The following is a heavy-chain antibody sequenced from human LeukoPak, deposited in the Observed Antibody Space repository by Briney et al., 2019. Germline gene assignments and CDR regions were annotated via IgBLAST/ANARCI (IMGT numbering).Heavy chain of an antibody. CDR2: IRDSGSST. CDR1: GFTVSSNY. D-gene: IGHD1-26*01. J-gene: IGHJ4*02. CDR3: AKYGPQDSGSSHFDY. V-gene: IGHV3-23*01. Sequence: GGSLRLSCAASGFTVSSNYMSWVRQAPGKGLEWVSAIRDSGSSTHYADSVKGRFTTSRDNSKNTLFLQMNSLRAEDTAIYYCAKYGPQDSGSSHFDYWGQGALVTVSS.